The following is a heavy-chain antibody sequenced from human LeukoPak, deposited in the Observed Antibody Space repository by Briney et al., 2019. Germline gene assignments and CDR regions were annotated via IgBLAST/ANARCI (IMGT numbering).Heavy chain of an antibody. Sequence: ASVEVSCKASGGTFSSYAISWVRQALGQGLEWMGRIIPIFGTANYAQKFQGRVTITTDESTSTAYMELSRLRSEDTAVYYCAREAAMGYYYYMDVWGKGTTVTVSS. J-gene: IGHJ6*03. CDR2: IIPIFGTA. D-gene: IGHD6-25*01. CDR3: AREAAMGYYYYMDV. V-gene: IGHV1-69*05. CDR1: GGTFSSYA.